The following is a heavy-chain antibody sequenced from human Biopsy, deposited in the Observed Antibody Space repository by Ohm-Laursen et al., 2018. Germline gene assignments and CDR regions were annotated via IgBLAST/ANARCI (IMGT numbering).Heavy chain of an antibody. CDR3: ARAYPPPGRRLVVVAGDFDC. Sequence: SLRLSCAASGFTFSNYWMSWVRQAPGKGLEWVANIKQDVSERFYVDSVKGRFTISRDNAKSSLYLQMNSLRAEDTAVYYCARAYPPPGRRLVVVAGDFDCWGQGARVTVSS. J-gene: IGHJ4*02. CDR2: IKQDVSER. D-gene: IGHD2-15*01. CDR1: GFTFSNYW. V-gene: IGHV3-7*01.